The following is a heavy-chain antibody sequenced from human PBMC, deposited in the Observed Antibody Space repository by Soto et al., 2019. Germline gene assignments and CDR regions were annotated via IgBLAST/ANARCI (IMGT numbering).Heavy chain of an antibody. D-gene: IGHD3-22*01. CDR2: IIPIFGTA. J-gene: IGHJ4*02. CDR3: ARDENGSSGYSTRPFDY. V-gene: IGHV1-69*13. Sequence: GASVKVSCKASGGAFSSYAISWVRQAPGQGLEWMGGIIPIFGTANYAQKFQGRVTITADESTSTAYMELSSLRSEDTAVYYCARDENGSSGYSTRPFDYWGQGTLVTVSS. CDR1: GGAFSSYA.